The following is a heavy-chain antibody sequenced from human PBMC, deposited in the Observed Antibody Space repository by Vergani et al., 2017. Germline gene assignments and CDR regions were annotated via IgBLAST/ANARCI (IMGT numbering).Heavy chain of an antibody. V-gene: IGHV1-69*18. D-gene: IGHD3-22*01. CDR2: IIPIFGPA. CDR1: GGTFSSYA. CDR3: ARGGYYDSSGYRHLGFDY. Sequence: QVQLVHSGAEGKKPGSPVKVSCRASGGTFSSYAISWVRQAPGQGLEWMGRIIPIFGPANYAQKFRGRVTITADESTSTAYMELSSLRSEDTAVYYCARGGYYDSSGYRHLGFDYWGQGTLVTVSS. J-gene: IGHJ4*02.